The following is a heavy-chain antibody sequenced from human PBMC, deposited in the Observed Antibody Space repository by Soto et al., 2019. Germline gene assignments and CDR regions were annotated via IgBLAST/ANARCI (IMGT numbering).Heavy chain of an antibody. J-gene: IGHJ4*02. CDR2: VNSDGSST. Sequence: GGSLRLSCAASEFTFSSYWMHWVRQAPGKGLVWVSRVNSDGSSTSYADSVKGRFTISRDNAKNTLYLQMNSLRAEDTAVYYCARATAARPLQPDYWGQGTLVTVSS. CDR3: ARATAARPLQPDY. V-gene: IGHV3-74*01. CDR1: EFTFSSYW.